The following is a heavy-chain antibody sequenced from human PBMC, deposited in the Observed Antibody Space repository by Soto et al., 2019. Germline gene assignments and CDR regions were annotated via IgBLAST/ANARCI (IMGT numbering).Heavy chain of an antibody. V-gene: IGHV3-30*03. D-gene: IGHD3-22*01. CDR2: ISYDGSEK. CDR3: STLILGDVFDI. CDR1: GFTFSRYG. Sequence: GGSLRLSCAASGFTFSRYGMHWVRQAPGKGLEWVAVISYDGSEKHYADSVEGRLTISRDNPKNTLYLQLDSLRAEDTAVYYCSTLILGDVFDIWGQGTMVTVSS. J-gene: IGHJ3*02.